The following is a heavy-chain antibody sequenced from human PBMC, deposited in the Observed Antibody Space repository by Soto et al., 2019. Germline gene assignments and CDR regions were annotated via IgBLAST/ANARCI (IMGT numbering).Heavy chain of an antibody. CDR2: IRGSGGST. D-gene: IGHD3-3*02. Sequence: EVQLLESGGGLVQPGGSLRLSCAASVFSFSTYAMSWVRQAPGKGLEWVSAIRGSGGSTYYADSVKGRFTISRDNSKNTLDLQLTSMRAEDTAVYYCARAIICGRPPSYCGQGIMVTVSS. J-gene: IGHJ4*02. CDR3: ARAIICGRPPSY. V-gene: IGHV3-23*01. CDR1: VFSFSTYA.